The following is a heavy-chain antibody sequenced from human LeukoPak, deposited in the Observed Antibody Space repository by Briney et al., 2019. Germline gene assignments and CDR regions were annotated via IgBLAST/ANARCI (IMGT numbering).Heavy chain of an antibody. CDR1: GFTFHHYA. CDR2: ISWNSASI. J-gene: IGHJ4*02. CDR3: AKDKAPLYSGYDWDLDF. D-gene: IGHD5-12*01. V-gene: IGHV3-9*01. Sequence: GGSLRLSCAAAGFTFHHYAIHWVRQVPGKCLEWVSGISWNSASIGYADSVKGPFTISRDTAKNSVYLQMNSLRAEDTAFYYCAKDKAPLYSGYDWDLDFWGQGTLVTVSS.